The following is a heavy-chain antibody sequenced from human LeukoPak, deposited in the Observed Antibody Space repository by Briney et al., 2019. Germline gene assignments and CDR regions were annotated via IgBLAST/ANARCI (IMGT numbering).Heavy chain of an antibody. D-gene: IGHD6-13*01. J-gene: IGHJ4*02. Sequence: SETLSLTCAVYGGSFSGYYWSWIRQPPGKGLEWIGEINHSGSTNYNPSLKSRVTISVDTSKNQFSLKLSSVTAADTAVYYCARVAWDYSSSWYWEGYFDYWGQGTLVTVSS. CDR3: ARVAWDYSSSWYWEGYFDY. CDR2: INHSGST. V-gene: IGHV4-34*01. CDR1: GGSFSGYY.